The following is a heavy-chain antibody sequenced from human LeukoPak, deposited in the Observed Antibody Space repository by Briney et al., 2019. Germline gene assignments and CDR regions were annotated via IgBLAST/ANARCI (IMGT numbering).Heavy chain of an antibody. CDR3: ARGVYSGSLPYFDY. CDR1: GFTFSSYG. V-gene: IGHV3-33*01. Sequence: GGSLRLSCAASGFTFSSYGMHWVRQAPGKGLEWVEVIWYDGSNKYYADSVKGRSTISRDNSKNTLYLQMNSLRAEDTAVYYCARGVYSGSLPYFDYWGQGTLVTVSS. CDR2: IWYDGSNK. D-gene: IGHD1-26*01. J-gene: IGHJ4*02.